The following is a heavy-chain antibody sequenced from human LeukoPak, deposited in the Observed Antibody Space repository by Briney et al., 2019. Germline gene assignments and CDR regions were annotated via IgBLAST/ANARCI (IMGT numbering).Heavy chain of an antibody. CDR1: GFTFSSYA. CDR2: ISGSGGST. D-gene: IGHD3-3*01. V-gene: IGHV3-23*01. Sequence: PGGSLRLSCAASGFTFSSYAMSGVRQAPGKGLEWVSAISGSGGSTYYADSVKGRFTISRDNSKNTLYLQMNSLRAEDTAVYYCAKSRSGYYTRYWFDPWGQGTLVTVSS. CDR3: AKSRSGYYTRYWFDP. J-gene: IGHJ5*02.